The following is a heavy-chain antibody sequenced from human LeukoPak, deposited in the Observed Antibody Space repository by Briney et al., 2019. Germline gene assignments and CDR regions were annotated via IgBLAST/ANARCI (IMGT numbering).Heavy chain of an antibody. CDR1: GFTFGDYA. Sequence: GGSLRLSCTGSGFTFGDYAMNWVRQAPGKGLEWVGFIRSKAYGGTTEYAASVKGRFTISRDNSKSIAYLQMNSLKTEDTAVYYCTRVIVATKDYWGQGTLVTVSS. V-gene: IGHV3-49*04. CDR2: IRSKAYGGTT. J-gene: IGHJ4*02. D-gene: IGHD5-12*01. CDR3: TRVIVATKDY.